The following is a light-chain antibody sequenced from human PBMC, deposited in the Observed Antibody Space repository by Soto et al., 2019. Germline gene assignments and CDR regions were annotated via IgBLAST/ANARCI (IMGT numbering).Light chain of an antibody. CDR1: SSNIGSNT. J-gene: IGLJ3*02. CDR2: ATN. V-gene: IGLV1-44*01. Sequence: QSVLTQPPSASGTPGQRVTISCSGSSSNIGSNTVNWYQQLPGTAPKLLIYATNQRPSGVPDRFSGSKSGTSASLAISGLQSEDEADYYCAPWDDSLNSPVFGGGTKLTVL. CDR3: APWDDSLNSPV.